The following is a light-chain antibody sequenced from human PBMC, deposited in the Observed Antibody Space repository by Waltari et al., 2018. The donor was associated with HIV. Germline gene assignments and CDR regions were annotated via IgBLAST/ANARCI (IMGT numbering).Light chain of an antibody. V-gene: IGLV3-1*01. J-gene: IGLJ2*01. CDR2: QDS. CDR3: QAWDSSTHVV. CDR1: KLGEKY. Sequence: SYELTQPPSVSVSPGQTASITCSGDKLGEKYACWYQQKPGQSPVLVIDQDSKRPSGLPERFSGSNSGNTATLTISGTQAMDEADYYCQAWDSSTHVVFGGGTKLTVL.